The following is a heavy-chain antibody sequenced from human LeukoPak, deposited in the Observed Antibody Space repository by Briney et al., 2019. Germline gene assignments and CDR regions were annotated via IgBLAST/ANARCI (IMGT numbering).Heavy chain of an antibody. CDR3: ARDQLAGTLHY. J-gene: IGHJ4*02. CDR2: IHYSGST. Sequence: PSETLSLTCTVSGDSISTYYWTWVRQPPGKGLEWIGYIHYSGSTNYNPSLKSRVTMSVDASKNQFSLQLSSVTAADTAVYYCARDQLAGTLHYWGQGTLVTVSS. V-gene: IGHV4-59*12. D-gene: IGHD6-19*01. CDR1: GDSISTYY.